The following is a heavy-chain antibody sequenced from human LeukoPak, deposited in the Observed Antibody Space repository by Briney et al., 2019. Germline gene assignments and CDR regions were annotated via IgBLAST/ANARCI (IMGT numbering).Heavy chain of an antibody. V-gene: IGHV3-33*01. CDR3: ARGGYCSSDTCANYDGMDV. D-gene: IGHD2-2*03. J-gene: IGHJ6*02. Sequence: GSLRLSCAASGFTFSTYAMYWVRQAPGKGLEWVSLIWSDGSNKYYADSVKGRFTISRDNYKDTLSLQMNSLRAEDTAVYYCARGGYCSSDTCANYDGMDVWGQGTTVTVSS. CDR2: IWSDGSNK. CDR1: GFTFSTYA.